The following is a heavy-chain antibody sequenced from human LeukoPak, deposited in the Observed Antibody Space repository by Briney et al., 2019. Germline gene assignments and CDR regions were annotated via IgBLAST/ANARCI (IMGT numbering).Heavy chain of an antibody. CDR1: GFTFSSYG. D-gene: IGHD6-19*01. CDR3: AKDPVAGFHYHCYYGMDV. V-gene: IGHV3-30*18. CDR2: ISYDGSNK. Sequence: GRSLRLSCAASGFTFSSYGMHWVRQAPGKGLEWVAVISYDGSNKYYADSVKGRLTISRDNSKNTLYLQMNSLRAEDTAVYYCAKDPVAGFHYHCYYGMDVWGKGTTVTVSS. J-gene: IGHJ6*04.